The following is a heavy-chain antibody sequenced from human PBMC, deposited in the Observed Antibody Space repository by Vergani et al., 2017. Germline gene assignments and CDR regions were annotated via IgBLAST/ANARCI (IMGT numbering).Heavy chain of an antibody. Sequence: EVQLVESGGGLVQPGGSLRLSCAASGFTVSSNYMSWVRQAPGKGLEWVAVIYSGGSTYYADSVKGRFTISRDNSKNTLYLQMNSLRAEDTAVYYCAREPVRGLMDVWGQGTTVTVSS. D-gene: IGHD1-14*01. CDR1: GFTVSSNY. CDR3: AREPVRGLMDV. CDR2: IYSGGST. J-gene: IGHJ6*02. V-gene: IGHV3-66*02.